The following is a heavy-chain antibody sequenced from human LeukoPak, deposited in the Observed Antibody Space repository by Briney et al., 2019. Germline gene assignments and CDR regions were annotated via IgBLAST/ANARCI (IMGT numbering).Heavy chain of an antibody. CDR2: IYSGGSR. CDR3: VREDSQYYLDY. Sequence: GGSLRLSCVASGYTVSDKYLSWVRQAPGKGLEWVSVIYSGGSRYYADSVKGRFTISRDDSENTVYLQMNSLRVEDTALYYCVREDSQYYLDYWGPGTLVTVSS. CDR1: GYTVSDKY. V-gene: IGHV3-66*01. J-gene: IGHJ4*02.